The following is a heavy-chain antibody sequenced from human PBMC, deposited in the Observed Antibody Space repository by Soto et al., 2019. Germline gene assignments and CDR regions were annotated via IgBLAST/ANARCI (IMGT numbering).Heavy chain of an antibody. J-gene: IGHJ5*02. CDR3: ARVVRFCSSPSCRGINLFDP. D-gene: IGHD2-2*01. Sequence: SETLSLTCSVSGGSISIGVYYWNLISQPPGKGQKWIGYMFYAGNTDYNPSRKSGITIAVETARNEFSLMLTSVTAGDTAEDHCARVVRFCSSPSCRGINLFDPWGQGTRVT. V-gene: IGHV4-30-4*01. CDR2: MFYAGNT. CDR1: GGSISIGVYY.